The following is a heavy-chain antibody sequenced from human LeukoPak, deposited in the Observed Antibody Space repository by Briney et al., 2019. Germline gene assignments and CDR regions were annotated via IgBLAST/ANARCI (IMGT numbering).Heavy chain of an antibody. V-gene: IGHV4-39*01. CDR3: ARHLGSPWYFDY. CDR2: IYETGST. D-gene: IGHD6-13*01. J-gene: IGHJ4*02. Sequence: SGTLCLTCTVSGDSISNSNYYWGWFRQPPGKGLEWIGSIYETGSTHYNPSLKRRVTISVDTSKHQFSLKLSSVTAADTAVFYCARHLGSPWYFDYWGKGPLATASS. CDR1: GDSISNSNYY.